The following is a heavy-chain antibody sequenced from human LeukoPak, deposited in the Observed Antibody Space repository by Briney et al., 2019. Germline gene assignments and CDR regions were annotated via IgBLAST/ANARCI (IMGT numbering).Heavy chain of an antibody. J-gene: IGHJ4*02. V-gene: IGHV3-23*01. CDR1: GFTFSSYE. CDR3: AKGVNYFALEY. CDR2: LSPSGGIT. D-gene: IGHD2/OR15-2a*01. Sequence: GGSLRLSCAASGFTFSSYEMNWVRQAPGKGLEWVSALSPSGGITYYEDSVKGRFTISRDNSKNTLYLQMNSLSAEDTAVYYCAKGVNYFALEYWGQGTLVTISS.